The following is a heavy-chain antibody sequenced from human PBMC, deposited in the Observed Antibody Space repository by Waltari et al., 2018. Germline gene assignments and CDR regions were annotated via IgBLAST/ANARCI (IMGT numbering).Heavy chain of an antibody. Sequence: QVQLQESGPGLVKPSGTLSLTCAVSGGSISSSNWWSGVRQPPGKGLGGSGEIYHMGSSNDNPYLRRRVTIAVDKSKNQFSLKLSSVTAADTAVYYCARGGRKVRGFDYWGQGTLVTVSS. J-gene: IGHJ4*02. CDR1: GGSISSSNW. CDR2: IYHMGSS. V-gene: IGHV4-4*02. CDR3: ARGGRKVRGFDY.